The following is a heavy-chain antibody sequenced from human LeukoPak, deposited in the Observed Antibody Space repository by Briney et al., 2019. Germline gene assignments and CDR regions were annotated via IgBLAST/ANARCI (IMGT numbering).Heavy chain of an antibody. CDR2: ISAYNGNT. V-gene: IGHV1-18*01. CDR1: GYTFTSYG. CDR3: ARSPLHIVVVTATSHFDY. D-gene: IGHD2-21*02. J-gene: IGHJ4*02. Sequence: GASVKVSCKASGYTFTSYGISWVRQAPGQGLEWMGWISAYNGNTNYAQKLQGRVTMTADKSTSTAYMELSSLRSEDTAVYYCARSPLHIVVVTATSHFDYWGQGTLVTVSS.